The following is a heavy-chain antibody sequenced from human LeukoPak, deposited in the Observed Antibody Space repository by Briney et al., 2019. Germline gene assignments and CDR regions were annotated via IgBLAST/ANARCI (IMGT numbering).Heavy chain of an antibody. CDR3: ARDVGYCSSTSCYNWFDP. Sequence: SETLSLTCTVSGGSISSYYWSWIRQPAGKGLEWIGRIYTSGSTNYNPSLKSRVTMSVDTSKNQFSLKLSSVAAADTAVYYCARDVGYCSSTSCYNWFDPWGQGTLVTVSS. J-gene: IGHJ5*02. D-gene: IGHD2-2*01. CDR2: IYTSGST. V-gene: IGHV4-4*07. CDR1: GGSISSYY.